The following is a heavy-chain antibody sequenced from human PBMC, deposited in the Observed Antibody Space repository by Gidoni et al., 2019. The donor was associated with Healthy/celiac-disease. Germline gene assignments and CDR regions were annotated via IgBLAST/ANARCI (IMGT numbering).Heavy chain of an antibody. V-gene: IGHV4-34*01. D-gene: IGHD6-19*01. CDR3: ARGAVAVIRGGFDY. J-gene: IGHJ4*02. CDR2: INHSGST. Sequence: QVQLQQWGAGLLKPSETLSLTCAVYGGSFSGYYWSWIRQPPGKGLEWIGEINHSGSTNYNPSLKSRVTISVDTSKNQFSLKLSSVTAADTAVYYCARGAVAVIRGGFDYWGQGTLVTVSS. CDR1: GGSFSGYY.